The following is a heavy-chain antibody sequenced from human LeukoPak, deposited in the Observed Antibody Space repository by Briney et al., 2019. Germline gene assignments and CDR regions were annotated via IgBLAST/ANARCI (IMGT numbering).Heavy chain of an antibody. CDR3: ARGRYYYDSSGYSGRFDY. CDR1: GGSFSGYY. Sequence: SETLSLTCAVYGGSFSGYYWSWIRQPPGKGLEWIGEINHSGSTNYNPSLKSRVTISVDTSKNQFSLKLSSVTAADTAVYYCARGRYYYDSSGYSGRFDYWGQGTLVTASS. V-gene: IGHV4-34*01. D-gene: IGHD3-22*01. J-gene: IGHJ4*02. CDR2: INHSGST.